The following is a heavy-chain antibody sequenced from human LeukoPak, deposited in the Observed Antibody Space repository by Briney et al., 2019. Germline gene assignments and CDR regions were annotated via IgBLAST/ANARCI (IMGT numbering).Heavy chain of an antibody. CDR2: ITSSSTYI. J-gene: IGHJ3*02. D-gene: IGHD3-22*01. CDR3: AREIYYYDSSGYYYPAGFDI. V-gene: IGHV3-21*01. CDR1: GFSFSNYN. Sequence: PGGSLRLSCAASGFSFSNYNMNWVRQAPGKGLEWVSSITSSSTYIYYADSVKGRFTISRDNAENSLYLQLNSLRAEDTAIYYCAREIYYYDSSGYYYPAGFDIWGQGTMVTVSS.